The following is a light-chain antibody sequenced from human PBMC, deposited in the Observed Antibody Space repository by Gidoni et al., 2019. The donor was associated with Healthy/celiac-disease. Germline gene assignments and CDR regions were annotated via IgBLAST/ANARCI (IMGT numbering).Light chain of an antibody. CDR2: GAS. Sequence: EIVMTQSPATLSVSPGERATLSCRASQRVSSNLAWYQQNPGQAPRLLIYGASTRATGIPARFSGSGSGTEFTLTISSLQSEDFAVYYCQQYNTFGGGTKVEIK. CDR3: QQYNT. CDR1: QRVSSN. J-gene: IGKJ4*01. V-gene: IGKV3-15*01.